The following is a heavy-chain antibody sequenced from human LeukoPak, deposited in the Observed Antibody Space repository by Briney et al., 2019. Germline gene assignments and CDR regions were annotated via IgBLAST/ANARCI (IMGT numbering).Heavy chain of an antibody. J-gene: IGHJ4*02. D-gene: IGHD4-17*01. CDR1: GFSFSAFW. V-gene: IGHV3-7*01. CDR3: MRLFGGLTTFDY. Sequence: GGSLRLSCAPSGFSFSAFWMSWVRQGPGKGLEWVATINPDGSQQYSVDSVRGRFTLSRDNAKNSLYLQMNSLSADDTAVYYCMRLFGGLTTFDYWGQGTMVTVSS. CDR2: INPDGSQQ.